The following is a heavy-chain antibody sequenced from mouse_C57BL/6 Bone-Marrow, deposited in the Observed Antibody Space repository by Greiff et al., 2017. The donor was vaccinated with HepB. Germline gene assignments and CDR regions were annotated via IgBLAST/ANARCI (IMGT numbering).Heavy chain of an antibody. CDR3: VRQGFAY. CDR2: IRSKSNNYAT. CDR1: GFSFNTYA. V-gene: IGHV10-1*01. J-gene: IGHJ3*01. Sequence: DAGGGLVQPKGSLTLSCAASGFSFNTYAMNWVRQAPGKGLEWVARIRSKSNNYATYYADSVKDRFTISRDDSESMLYLQMNNLKTEDTAMYYCVRQGFAYWGQGTLVTVSA.